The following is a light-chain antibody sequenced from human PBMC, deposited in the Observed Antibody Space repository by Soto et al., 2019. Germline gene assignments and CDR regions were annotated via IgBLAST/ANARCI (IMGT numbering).Light chain of an antibody. J-gene: IGLJ1*01. CDR1: SSNTGSNT. CDR2: ENN. Sequence: QSALTQPPSASGTPGQRVTISCSGSSSNTGSNTVNWYQQLPGTAPKLLIYENNKRPSGIPDRFSGSKSGTSATLGITGLQTGDEADYYCGTWDSSLSAYVFGTGTKVTVL. V-gene: IGLV1-51*02. CDR3: GTWDSSLSAYV.